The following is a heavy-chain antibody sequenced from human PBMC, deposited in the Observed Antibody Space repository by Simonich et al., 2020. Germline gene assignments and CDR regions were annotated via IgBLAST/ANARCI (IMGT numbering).Heavy chain of an antibody. CDR3: ARQLNDFDI. D-gene: IGHD1-1*01. CDR2: SYPGDSDT. J-gene: IGHJ3*02. Sequence: EVQLVQSGAEVKKPGESLKISCKGSGYSFTSYWIGWVRQMPGKGPEWIGISYPGDSDTRYRPSFQGHGTISADKSISTAYLQWSSLKASDTAMYYCARQLNDFDIWGQGTMVTVSS. CDR1: GYSFTSYW. V-gene: IGHV5-51*01.